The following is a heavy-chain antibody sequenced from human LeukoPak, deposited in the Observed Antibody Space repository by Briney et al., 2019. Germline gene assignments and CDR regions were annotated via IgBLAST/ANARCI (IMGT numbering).Heavy chain of an antibody. V-gene: IGHV1-18*04. CDR3: ARHSGSGWQALGY. D-gene: IGHD6-19*01. CDR1: GYTFSNYG. J-gene: IGHJ4*02. CDR2: TSYNGNT. Sequence: ASVKVSCKASGYTFSNYGISWVRQAPGLGLEWMGWTSYNGNTNYSQKFQDRVTMTTDTSTTTAYMELRSLESDDTAVYYCARHSGSGWQALGYWGQGTLVTVSS.